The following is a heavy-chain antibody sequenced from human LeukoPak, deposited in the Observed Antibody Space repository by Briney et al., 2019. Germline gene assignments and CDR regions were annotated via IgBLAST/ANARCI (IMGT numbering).Heavy chain of an antibody. CDR3: AHNFLTGTSLR. CDR1: GVTFSRYG. CDR2: ITTSGGTT. V-gene: IGHV3-23*01. J-gene: IGHJ4*02. D-gene: IGHD1-7*01. Sequence: GGSLRLSCAGSGVTFSRYGMRWVRQAPGKELEWVSTITTSGGTTYYADSVKGRFTISRDNSKNTLYLQMNSLRAEDTAVYYCAHNFLTGTSLRWGQGILVTVSS.